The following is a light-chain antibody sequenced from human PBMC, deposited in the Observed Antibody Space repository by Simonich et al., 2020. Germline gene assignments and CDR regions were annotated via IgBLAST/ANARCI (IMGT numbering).Light chain of an antibody. J-gene: IGLJ3*02. CDR3: CSYAGSYTFWV. V-gene: IGLV2-11*01. CDR2: DVS. CDR1: SSDVGGYNY. Sequence: QSALTQPRSVSGSPGQSVTISCTDTSSDVGGYNYVSWYQHHPGKSPKLLIYDVSKRPSGVPDRFSGSKSGNTASLTISGPQAEDEADYYCCSYAGSYTFWVFGGGTKLTVL.